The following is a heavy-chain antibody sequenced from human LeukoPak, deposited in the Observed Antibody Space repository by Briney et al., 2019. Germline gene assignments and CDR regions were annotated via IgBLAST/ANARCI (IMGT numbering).Heavy chain of an antibody. Sequence: PGGSLRLSCAASGFTFSSYAMNWVRQAPGKWLEWVSVISSSGGTTYYSDSVKGRFIISRDNSKNTLYLQMNSLRAEDTAVYYCAKAGIAVPATPEYCGQGTQVTVSS. V-gene: IGHV3-23*01. CDR2: ISSSGGTT. CDR1: GFTFSSYA. J-gene: IGHJ4*02. CDR3: AKAGIAVPATPEY. D-gene: IGHD6-19*01.